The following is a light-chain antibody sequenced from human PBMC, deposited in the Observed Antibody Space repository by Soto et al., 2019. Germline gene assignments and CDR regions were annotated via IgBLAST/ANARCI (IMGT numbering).Light chain of an antibody. Sequence: IQMTQSPSSLSSSVGDEVTMTCRASHTIMTYLNWYQLKPGKPPRLLIYAASSLQSGVPSRFSGSGSGTDFTLTINSLQPEDFATYSCQQSYNSPQTFGQGTKVDI. CDR2: AAS. CDR1: HTIMTY. CDR3: QQSYNSPQT. J-gene: IGKJ1*01. V-gene: IGKV1-39*01.